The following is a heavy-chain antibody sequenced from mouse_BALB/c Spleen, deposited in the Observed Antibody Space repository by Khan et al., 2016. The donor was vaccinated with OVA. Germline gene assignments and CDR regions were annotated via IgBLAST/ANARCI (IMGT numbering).Heavy chain of an antibody. CDR2: IRLKSDDYVK. CDR1: GFTFSNYW. J-gene: IGHJ2*01. CDR3: WILL. V-gene: IGHV6-6*02. Sequence: EVKLEESGGGLVQPGGSMKLSCVASGFTFSNYWMNWVRQSPEKGLEGVAEIRLKSDDYVKHYAESVTGRFTLSRDDSQSSVYLQMNNLRAEDTCIYYCWILLWGQGTTLTVSS.